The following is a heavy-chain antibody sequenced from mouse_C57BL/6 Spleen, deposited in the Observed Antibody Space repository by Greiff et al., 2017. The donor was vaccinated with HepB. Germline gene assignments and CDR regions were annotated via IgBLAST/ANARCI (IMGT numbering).Heavy chain of an antibody. V-gene: IGHV1-50*01. J-gene: IGHJ2*01. CDR2: IDPSDSYT. Sequence: QVQLQQSGAELVKPGASVKLSCKASGYTFTSYWMQWVKQRPGQGLEWIGEIDPSDSYTNYNQKFKGKATLTVDTSSSTAYMQRSSLTSEDSAVYYCARRGLLRFDYWGQGTTLTVSS. CDR3: ARRGLLRFDY. D-gene: IGHD1-1*01. CDR1: GYTFTSYW.